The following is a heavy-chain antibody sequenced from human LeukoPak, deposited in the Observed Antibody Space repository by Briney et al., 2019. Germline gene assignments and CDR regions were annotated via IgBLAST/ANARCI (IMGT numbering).Heavy chain of an antibody. CDR3: ARSSRYFDWLSPRGWFDP. CDR1: GGSISSYY. D-gene: IGHD3-9*01. CDR2: IYYSGST. J-gene: IGHJ5*02. V-gene: IGHV4-59*08. Sequence: SETLSLTCTVSGGSISSYYWSWIRQPPGKGLEWIGYIYYSGSTNYNPSLKSRVTISVDTSKNQFSLKLSSVTAADTAVYYCARSSRYFDWLSPRGWFDPWGQGTLVTVSS.